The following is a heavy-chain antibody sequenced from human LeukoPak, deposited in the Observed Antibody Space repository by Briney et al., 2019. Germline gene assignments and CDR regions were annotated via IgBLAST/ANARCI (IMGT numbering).Heavy chain of an antibody. V-gene: IGHV3-23*01. CDR1: GFTFSGYG. D-gene: IGHD3-22*01. Sequence: PGGSLRLSCAASGFTFSGYGMSWVRQAPGKGLEWVSAISGSGGSTYYADSVKGRFTISRDNSKNTLYLQMNSLRAEDTAVYYCAKGSTYYYDSSGYRWDYWGQGTLVTVSS. CDR2: ISGSGGST. J-gene: IGHJ4*02. CDR3: AKGSTYYYDSSGYRWDY.